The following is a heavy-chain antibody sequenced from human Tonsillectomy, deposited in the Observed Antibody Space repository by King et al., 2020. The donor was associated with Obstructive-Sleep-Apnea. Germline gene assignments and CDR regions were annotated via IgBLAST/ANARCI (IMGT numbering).Heavy chain of an antibody. D-gene: IGHD2-21*02. CDR3: AREGISDCGGDCPFDY. CDR2: IKEDGSET. Sequence: VQLVESGGGLVQPGESLRLSCAASGFTFSSYYMSWVRQAPGKGLEWVANIKEDGSETYYVDSVRGRFTISRDNAKNSLFLQMNSLIAEDTAVYYCAREGISDCGGDCPFDYWGQGSLVTVSS. J-gene: IGHJ4*02. V-gene: IGHV3-7*01. CDR1: GFTFSSYY.